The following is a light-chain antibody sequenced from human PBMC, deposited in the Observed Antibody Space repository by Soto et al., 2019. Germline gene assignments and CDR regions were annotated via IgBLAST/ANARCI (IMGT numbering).Light chain of an antibody. Sequence: ETVMTQSPGTLSVSLGERATLSCRASQSVSNNYLAWYQQKPGQAPRLLIYGASNRATCIPDRFSGSGSGTDFTLTISRLEPEDFAVYYCQQYGSSGTFGQGTKVDIK. CDR1: QSVSNNY. V-gene: IGKV3-20*01. CDR2: GAS. CDR3: QQYGSSGT. J-gene: IGKJ1*01.